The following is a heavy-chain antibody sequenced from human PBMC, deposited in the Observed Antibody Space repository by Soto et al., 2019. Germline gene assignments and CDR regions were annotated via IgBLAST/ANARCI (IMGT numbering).Heavy chain of an antibody. D-gene: IGHD2-2*03. J-gene: IGHJ6*02. Sequence: QVTLKESGPVLVKPTETLTLTCTVSGFSLRNPRMGVSWIRQPPGKALEWLAHIFSNDEKSHSTSLKSRLTIPKDTSKSQVVLTMTNMDPVDTATYYCARIARPMDSPNYYYYGMDVWGQGTTVTVSS. CDR1: GFSLRNPRMG. V-gene: IGHV2-26*01. CDR3: ARIARPMDSPNYYYYGMDV. CDR2: IFSNDEK.